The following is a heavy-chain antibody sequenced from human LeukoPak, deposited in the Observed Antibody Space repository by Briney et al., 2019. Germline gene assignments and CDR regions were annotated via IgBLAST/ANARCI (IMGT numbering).Heavy chain of an antibody. CDR3: AISLYSGSYWDY. D-gene: IGHD1-26*01. CDR1: GFTFSSYA. J-gene: IGHJ4*02. Sequence: PGGSLRLSCAASGFTFSSYAMSWVRQAPGKGLEWVSAISGSGGSTYYADSVKGRFTISRDNSKNTLYLQMNSLRAEDTAVYYCAISLYSGSYWDYWGQGTLVTVSS. CDR2: ISGSGGST. V-gene: IGHV3-23*01.